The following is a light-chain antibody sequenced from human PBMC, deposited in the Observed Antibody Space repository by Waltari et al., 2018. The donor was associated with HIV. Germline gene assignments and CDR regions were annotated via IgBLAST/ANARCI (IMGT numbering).Light chain of an antibody. V-gene: IGLV2-14*01. CDR2: EGT. Sequence: QSALTQPASVSGSPGQSITISCTGTGIDVGGYHYVAWYQQHPGKAPKVIIHEGTKRPSGVSYRFSGSKSGDSASLTISGLQAEDEAVYFCIPYTSNSVFFGGGTRLTVL. CDR1: GIDVGGYHY. CDR3: IPYTSNSVF. J-gene: IGLJ2*01.